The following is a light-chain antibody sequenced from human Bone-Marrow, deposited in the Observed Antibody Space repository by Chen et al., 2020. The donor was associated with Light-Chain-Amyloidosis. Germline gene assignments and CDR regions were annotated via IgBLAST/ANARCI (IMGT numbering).Light chain of an antibody. CDR1: ALPKQY. CDR3: QSADSSGTYEVI. CDR2: KDS. Sequence: SYELTQPPSVSVSPGQTARITCSGDALPKQYAYWYQQKPGQAPVLVIYKDSERPSGSPERFSGSSSGRTATLTISGVQAEDEADYHCQSADSSGTYEVIFGGGTKLTVL. J-gene: IGLJ2*01. V-gene: IGLV3-25*03.